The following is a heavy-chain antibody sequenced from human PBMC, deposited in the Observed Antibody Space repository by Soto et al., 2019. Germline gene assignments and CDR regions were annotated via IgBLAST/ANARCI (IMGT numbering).Heavy chain of an antibody. CDR2: IYYSGCT. D-gene: IGHD1-1*01. J-gene: IGHJ4*02. CDR1: GGSISSGGYY. V-gene: IGHV4-31*03. CDR3: ARWPQLEPRFDY. Sequence: QVQLQESGPGLVKPSQTLSLTCTVSGGSISSGGYYWSWIRQHPGKGLEWIGYIYYSGCTYYNPSLKSRVTISIDTSKTQFSLKLSSVTAADTAVYCSARWPQLEPRFDYWGQGTLVTVSS.